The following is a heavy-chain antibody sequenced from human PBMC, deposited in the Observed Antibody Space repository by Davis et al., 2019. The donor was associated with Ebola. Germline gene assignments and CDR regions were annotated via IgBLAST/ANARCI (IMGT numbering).Heavy chain of an antibody. D-gene: IGHD2-15*01. CDR2: ISYDGSNK. J-gene: IGHJ6*02. CDR3: ARGGKLPVGYYYYGMDV. CDR1: GFTFRSYG. V-gene: IGHV3-30*03. Sequence: PGGSLRLSCAASGFTFRSYGMYWVRQAPGKGLEWVAVISYDGSNKYYAESVKGRFTISRDNSENTLYLQMNSLRDEDTAVYFCARGGKLPVGYYYYGMDVWGQGTTVTVSS.